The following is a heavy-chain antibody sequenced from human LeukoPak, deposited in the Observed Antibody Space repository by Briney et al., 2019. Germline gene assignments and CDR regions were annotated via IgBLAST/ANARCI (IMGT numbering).Heavy chain of an antibody. CDR3: ARGGSESSSWYFDY. J-gene: IGHJ4*02. V-gene: IGHV3-53*01. Sequence: PGGSLRLSCAASGFTVSSNYMSWVRPAPGKGRAWVSVIYSGGRTDYADSVKGRFSISRDNSKNTLNLQMNSLRAEDTAVYYCARGGSESSSWYFDYWGQGTLVTAS. CDR1: GFTVSSNY. CDR2: IYSGGRT. D-gene: IGHD6-13*01.